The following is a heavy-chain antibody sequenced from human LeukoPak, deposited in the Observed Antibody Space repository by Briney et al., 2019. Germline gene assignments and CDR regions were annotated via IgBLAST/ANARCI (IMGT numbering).Heavy chain of an antibody. Sequence: GGSLRLSCAASGFTFSSYSMNWVRQAPGKGLEWVSSISSSSSYIYYADSVKGRFTISRDNAKNSLYLQMNSLRAEDTAVYYCARAPWGFGELLVDYWGQGTLVTVSS. CDR3: ARAPWGFGELLVDY. CDR2: ISSSSSYI. J-gene: IGHJ4*02. CDR1: GFTFSSYS. V-gene: IGHV3-21*01. D-gene: IGHD3-10*01.